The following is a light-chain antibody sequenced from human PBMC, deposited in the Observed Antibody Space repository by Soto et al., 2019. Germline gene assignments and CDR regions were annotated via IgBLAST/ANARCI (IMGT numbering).Light chain of an antibody. CDR1: QSVSSN. CDR3: QQYNNWPS. J-gene: IGKJ2*01. V-gene: IGKV3-15*01. Sequence: EIVMTQSPATLSVSPGERATLSCRASQSVSSNLAWYPQKPGQAPRLLIYGASTRATGIPARFSGSGSGTESTLTISSLQSEDYAVYDCQQYNNWPSFGQGTKLEIK. CDR2: GAS.